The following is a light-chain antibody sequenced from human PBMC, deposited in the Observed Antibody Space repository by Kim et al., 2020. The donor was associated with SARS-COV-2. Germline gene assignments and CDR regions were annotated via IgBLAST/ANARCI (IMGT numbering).Light chain of an antibody. CDR2: SND. V-gene: IGLV1-44*01. J-gene: IGLJ2*01. CDR1: SSNIGSNT. Sequence: QSVLTQTPSASGTPGQRVIISCSGSSSNIGSNTVNWYQHLPGTAPKLLINSNDQRPSGVPDRFSASKSGTSASLAISGLQSEDEADYYCVAWDDSLNGQVFGGGTQLTVL. CDR3: VAWDDSLNGQV.